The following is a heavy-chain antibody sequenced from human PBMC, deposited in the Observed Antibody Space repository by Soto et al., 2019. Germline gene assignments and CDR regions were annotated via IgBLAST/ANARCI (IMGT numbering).Heavy chain of an antibody. Sequence: ASVKVSCKASGSTFTSYGISWVRQAPGQGLEWMGWISAYNGNTNYAQKLQGRVTMTTDTSTSTAYMELGSLRSDDTAVYYCARDGTYYYDSSHKAHDAFDIWGQGTMVTVSS. CDR1: GSTFTSYG. V-gene: IGHV1-18*04. J-gene: IGHJ3*02. D-gene: IGHD3-22*01. CDR3: ARDGTYYYDSSHKAHDAFDI. CDR2: ISAYNGNT.